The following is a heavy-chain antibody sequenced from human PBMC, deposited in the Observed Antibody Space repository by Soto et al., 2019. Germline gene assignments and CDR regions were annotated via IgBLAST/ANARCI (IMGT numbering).Heavy chain of an antibody. CDR3: AREGRLLGAFDI. J-gene: IGHJ3*02. Sequence: EVQLVESGGGLVQPGGSLRLSCAASGFTFSGYWMAWGRQAPGKGLEWVANIHPDGSGRYYVDSVKGRFTISRDNAQNSLYLQMNRLRAEDTSLYYCAREGRLLGAFDIWGQGTVVTVSS. V-gene: IGHV3-7*01. CDR1: GFTFSGYW. D-gene: IGHD3-16*01. CDR2: IHPDGSGR.